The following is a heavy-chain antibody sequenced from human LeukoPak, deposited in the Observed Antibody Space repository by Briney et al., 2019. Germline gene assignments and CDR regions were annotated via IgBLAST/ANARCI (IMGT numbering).Heavy chain of an antibody. CDR2: IYYSGST. Sequence: SETLSLTCTVSGGSISSSSYYWGWIRQPPGKGLEWIGSIYYSGSTYYNPSLKSRVTISVDTSKNQFSLKLSSLTAADTAVYYCAREAYCSSTSCYPRTQRYYYYYYYMDVWGKGTTVTVSS. V-gene: IGHV4-39*07. D-gene: IGHD2-2*01. CDR3: AREAYCSSTSCYPRTQRYYYYYYYMDV. J-gene: IGHJ6*03. CDR1: GGSISSSSYY.